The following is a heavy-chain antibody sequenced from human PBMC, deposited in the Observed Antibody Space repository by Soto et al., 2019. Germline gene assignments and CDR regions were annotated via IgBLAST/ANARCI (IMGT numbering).Heavy chain of an antibody. CDR1: GFTLSVYT. V-gene: IGHV3-33*01. CDR2: IWVEGSNK. J-gene: IGHJ4*02. D-gene: IGHD5-18*01. Sequence: GRSLRLSCVASGFTLSVYTIHCVRQAPGKGLEWLALIWVEGSNKYHTDSVEDRFTISRDNAKNTLYLQMNTLRAEDTAVYYCARDLGYNYGHPFDYWGQGTMVTVSS. CDR3: ARDLGYNYGHPFDY.